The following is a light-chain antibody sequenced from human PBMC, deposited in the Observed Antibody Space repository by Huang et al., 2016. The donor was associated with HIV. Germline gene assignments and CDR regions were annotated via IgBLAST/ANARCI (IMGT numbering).Light chain of an antibody. V-gene: IGKV2-28*01. CDR1: QSLLHSNGYNY. CDR3: MQALETPIT. Sequence: DIVMTQSPLSLPVTPGEPASISCKSSQSLLHSNGYNYLDWYLQKPGQSPPLLLSLGSNRASGVPDRFSGSGSGTDFTLKISRVEAEDVGVYYCMQALETPITFGQGTRLEIK. J-gene: IGKJ5*01. CDR2: LGS.